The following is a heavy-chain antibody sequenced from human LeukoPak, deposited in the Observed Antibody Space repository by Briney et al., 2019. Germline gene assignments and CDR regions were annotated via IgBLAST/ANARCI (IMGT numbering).Heavy chain of an antibody. CDR2: ISSGSSYI. J-gene: IGHJ4*02. Sequence: GSLRLSCAASGFTFSSYSMNWVRQAPGKGLEWVSSISSGSSYIYYADSVKGRFTISGDNAKNSLYLQMNSLRAEDTAVYYCARGDKSSGWYFFDYWGQGTLVTVSS. V-gene: IGHV3-21*01. CDR3: ARGDKSSGWYFFDY. D-gene: IGHD6-19*01. CDR1: GFTFSSYS.